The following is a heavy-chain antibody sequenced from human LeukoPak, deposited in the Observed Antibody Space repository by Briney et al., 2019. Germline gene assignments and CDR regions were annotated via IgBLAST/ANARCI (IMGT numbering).Heavy chain of an antibody. CDR1: GFTFSTHN. D-gene: IGHD1-26*01. Sequence: GGSLRLSCAASGFTFSTHNMNWVRQAPGKGLEGVSSITSDSTYIYYADSVKGRFTISRDNAKNSLYLQMNSLRDEDTAVYYCARDPYSGSYGDYYYYYMDVWGKGTTVTISS. V-gene: IGHV3-21*01. CDR3: ARDPYSGSYGDYYYYYMDV. J-gene: IGHJ6*03. CDR2: ITSDSTYI.